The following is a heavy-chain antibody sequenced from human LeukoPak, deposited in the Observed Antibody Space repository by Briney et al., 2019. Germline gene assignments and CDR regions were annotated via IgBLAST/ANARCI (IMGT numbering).Heavy chain of an antibody. D-gene: IGHD2-8*01. CDR2: IDPNSGDT. V-gene: IGHV1-2*02. CDR3: ARGIPRSYCTPIDCNPNWFDP. Sequence: GASVKVSCKASGYTFTSYDINWVRQATGQGLEWMGWIDPNSGDTKYAQKFQGRVSMTRDTSINTADMEVSSLRSDDTAVYYCARGIPRSYCTPIDCNPNWFDPWGQGTLVTVSS. J-gene: IGHJ5*02. CDR1: GYTFTSYD.